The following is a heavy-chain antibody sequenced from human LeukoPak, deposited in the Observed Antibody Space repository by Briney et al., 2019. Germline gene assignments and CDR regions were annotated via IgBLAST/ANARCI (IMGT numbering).Heavy chain of an antibody. V-gene: IGHV3-30-3*01. D-gene: IGHD6-13*01. CDR3: ARDNQQLGDFDY. Sequence: GGSLRLSCAASGFTFSSYAMHWVRQAPGKGLEWVAVISYDGSNKYYADSVKGRFTISRDNSKNTLYLQMNSLRAEDTAVYYCARDNQQLGDFDYWGQGTLVTVSS. J-gene: IGHJ4*02. CDR2: ISYDGSNK. CDR1: GFTFSSYA.